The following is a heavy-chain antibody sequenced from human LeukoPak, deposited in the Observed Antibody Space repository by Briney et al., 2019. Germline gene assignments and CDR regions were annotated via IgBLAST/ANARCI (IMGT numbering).Heavy chain of an antibody. V-gene: IGHV1-69*13. D-gene: IGHD2-2*01. J-gene: IGHJ3*02. CDR3: AREYPRDAFDI. CDR2: IIPIFGTA. CDR1: GGTLSSYA. Sequence: VASVKLSCTASGGTLSSYAISWVRESPGQGLECMGGIIPIFGTANYAPKFQGRGTITADESTSTAYMELSSLRSEDTAVYYCAREYPRDAFDIWGQGTMVTVSS.